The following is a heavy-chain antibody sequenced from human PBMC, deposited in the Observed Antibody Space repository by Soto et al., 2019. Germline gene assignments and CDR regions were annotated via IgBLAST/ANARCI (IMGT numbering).Heavy chain of an antibody. CDR3: ARARYNWNYDYGMDV. J-gene: IGHJ6*02. CDR1: GFTFSNYA. V-gene: IGHV3-30-3*01. CDR2: ISYDGINK. Sequence: QVQLVESGGGVVQPGRSLRLSWAASGFTFSNYAMHWVRQAPGKGLEWVALISYDGINKYYVDSVKGRFTISRDNSKNTVYLQMSSLRAEDTAVYYCARARYNWNYDYGMDVWGQGTTVTVSS. D-gene: IGHD1-20*01.